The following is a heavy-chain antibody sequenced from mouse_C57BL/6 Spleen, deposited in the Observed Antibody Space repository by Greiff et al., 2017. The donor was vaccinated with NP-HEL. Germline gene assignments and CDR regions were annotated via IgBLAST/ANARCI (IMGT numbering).Heavy chain of an antibody. CDR2: IDPENGDT. V-gene: IGHV14-4*01. CDR3: TTFDYSNYGAY. J-gene: IGHJ3*01. D-gene: IGHD2-5*01. Sequence: VQLKESGAELVRPGASVKLSCTASGFNIKDDYMHWVKQRPEQGLEWIGWIDPENGDTEYASKFQGKATITADTSSNTAYLQLSSLTSEDTAVYYCTTFDYSNYGAYWGQGTLVTVSA. CDR1: GFNIKDDY.